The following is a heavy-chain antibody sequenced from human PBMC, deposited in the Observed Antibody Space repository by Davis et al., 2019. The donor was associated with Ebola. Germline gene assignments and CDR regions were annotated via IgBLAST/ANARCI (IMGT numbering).Heavy chain of an antibody. J-gene: IGHJ3*02. D-gene: IGHD3-9*01. CDR3: AKVGGDPRYFDASPPLEAFDM. CDR1: GFTFSSFA. Sequence: GESLKISCAASGFTFSSFAMSWVRQAPGKGLEWVSSISGSGTSTYYADSGKGRFTISRDNSKNTLYLQMSSLRAEDTALYYCAKVGGDPRYFDASPPLEAFDMWGQGTKVTVSS. CDR2: ISGSGTST. V-gene: IGHV3-23*01.